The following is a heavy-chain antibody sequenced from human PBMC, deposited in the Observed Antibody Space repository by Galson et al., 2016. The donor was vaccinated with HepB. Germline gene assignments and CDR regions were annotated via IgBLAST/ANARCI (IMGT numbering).Heavy chain of an antibody. V-gene: IGHV6-1*01. Sequence: CAISGDSVSSNSAAWNWIRQSPPRGLEWLGRTYYRSKWYNDYAVSLKGRITIDPDTSKNQFSLQLNSVTPEDTAIYYCASAQTGTAQIRAFDFWGQGTMVTVSS. CDR2: TYYRSKWYN. CDR3: ASAQTGTAQIRAFDF. J-gene: IGHJ3*01. D-gene: IGHD1-7*01. CDR1: GDSVSSNSAA.